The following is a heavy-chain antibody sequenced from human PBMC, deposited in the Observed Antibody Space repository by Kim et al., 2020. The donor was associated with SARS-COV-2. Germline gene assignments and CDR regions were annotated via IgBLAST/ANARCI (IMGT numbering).Heavy chain of an antibody. Sequence: AQKFQGRVTITADKSTSTAYMELSSLRSEDTAVYYCARVTSGWEGRYFDYWGQGTLVTVSS. CDR3: ARVTSGWEGRYFDY. V-gene: IGHV1-69*04. J-gene: IGHJ4*02. D-gene: IGHD1-26*01.